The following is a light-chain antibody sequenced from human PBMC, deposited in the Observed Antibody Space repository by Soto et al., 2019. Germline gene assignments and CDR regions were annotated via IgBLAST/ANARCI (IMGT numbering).Light chain of an antibody. Sequence: DIQMTQSPSSLSASVGDRVTITCRASQSISTYLNWYQQKPGKAPKLLLYAASILQSGVQSRFSGSGSGTDFTLTISSLQPEDFATYYCQQSYSTPLSLTFGGGTKVEIK. J-gene: IGKJ4*01. V-gene: IGKV1-39*01. CDR3: QQSYSTPLSLT. CDR1: QSISTY. CDR2: AAS.